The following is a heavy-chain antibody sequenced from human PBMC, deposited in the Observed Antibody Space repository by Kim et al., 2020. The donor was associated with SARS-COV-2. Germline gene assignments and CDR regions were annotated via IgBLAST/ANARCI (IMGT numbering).Heavy chain of an antibody. V-gene: IGHV5-51*01. J-gene: IGHJ4*02. Sequence: YSPSFQGQVTISADKSISTAYLQWSSLKASDTAMYYCALYYYDSSGYHDYWGQGTLVTVSS. D-gene: IGHD3-22*01. CDR3: ALYYYDSSGYHDY.